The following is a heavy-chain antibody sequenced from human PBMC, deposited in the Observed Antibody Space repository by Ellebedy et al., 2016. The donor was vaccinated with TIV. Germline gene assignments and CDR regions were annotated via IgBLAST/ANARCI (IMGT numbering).Heavy chain of an antibody. J-gene: IGHJ3*02. V-gene: IGHV3-48*02. Sequence: GESLKISCAASGFTFSSYSMNWVRQAPGKGLEWVSYISSSSSTIYYADSVKGRFTISRDNAKNSLYLQMNSLRDEDTAVYYCASPDQDVTFGAFDIWGQGTMVTVSS. D-gene: IGHD3-16*01. CDR2: ISSSSSTI. CDR1: GFTFSSYS. CDR3: ASPDQDVTFGAFDI.